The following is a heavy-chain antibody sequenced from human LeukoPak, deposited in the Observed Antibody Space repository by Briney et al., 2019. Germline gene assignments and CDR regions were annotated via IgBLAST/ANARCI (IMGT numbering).Heavy chain of an antibody. D-gene: IGHD6-19*01. Sequence: GGSLRLSCAASGFTFSNYGMHWDRQAPGKGLEWVAFIRFDESRTFYGDSVKGRFIISRDNSENTLFLHMHSLRPEDTAVYYCAKALVLTVAGTYYVDHWGQGTLVTVSS. CDR3: AKALVLTVAGTYYVDH. CDR1: GFTFSNYG. J-gene: IGHJ4*02. CDR2: IRFDESRT. V-gene: IGHV3-30*02.